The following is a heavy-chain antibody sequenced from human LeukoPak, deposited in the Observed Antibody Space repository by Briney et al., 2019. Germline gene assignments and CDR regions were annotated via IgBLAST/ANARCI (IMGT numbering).Heavy chain of an antibody. CDR2: INHSGSA. D-gene: IGHD2-8*01. Sequence: SETLSLTCAVYGGSFSGYYWSWIRQPPGKGLEWIGEINHSGSANYNPSLKSRVTMSIDTFKNHFSLKLISVTAADTAVYYCARDPLYCTNGVCYPGNFDYWGQGTLVTVSS. V-gene: IGHV4-34*01. CDR3: ARDPLYCTNGVCYPGNFDY. CDR1: GGSFSGYY. J-gene: IGHJ4*02.